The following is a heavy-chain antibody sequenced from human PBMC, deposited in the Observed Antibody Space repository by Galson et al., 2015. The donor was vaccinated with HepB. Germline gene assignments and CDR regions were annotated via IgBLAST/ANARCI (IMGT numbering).Heavy chain of an antibody. Sequence: QSGAEVKKPGESLKISCKGSGSSFTSYWIGWVRQMPGKGLEWMGIIYPGDSDTRYSPSFQGQVTISADKSISTAYLQRSSLKASDTAMYYCARPTLTTGTLDAFDIWGQGTMVTVSS. V-gene: IGHV5-51*01. D-gene: IGHD1-1*01. CDR3: ARPTLTTGTLDAFDI. CDR2: IYPGDSDT. CDR1: GSSFTSYW. J-gene: IGHJ3*02.